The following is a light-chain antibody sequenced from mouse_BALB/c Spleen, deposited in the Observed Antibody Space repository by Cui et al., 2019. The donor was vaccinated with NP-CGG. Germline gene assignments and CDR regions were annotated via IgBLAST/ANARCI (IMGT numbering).Light chain of an antibody. CDR3: ALWYSNHWV. CDR2: GTN. J-gene: IGLJ1*01. V-gene: IGLV1*01. CDR1: TGAVTTSNY. Sequence: HAVVTQESALTTSPGETVTLTCRSSTGAVTTSNYANWVQEKPDHLFTGLIGGTNNQAPGVPARFSGSLIGDKAALTITGAQTEDEAIYFCALWYSNHWVFGGGTKLTVL.